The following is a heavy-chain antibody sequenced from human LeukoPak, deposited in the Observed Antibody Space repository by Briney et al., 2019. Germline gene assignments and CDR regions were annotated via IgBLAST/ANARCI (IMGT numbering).Heavy chain of an antibody. CDR2: IYSDGST. D-gene: IGHD1-26*01. CDR3: ARERGRGRDSPWFDY. J-gene: IGHJ4*02. Sequence: GGSLRLSCAASGFIVSGGFMSWVRQAPGKGLEWVSVIYSDGSTYYADSVKGRFTISRDNSKNTLDLQMTGLRAEDTAVYYCARERGRGRDSPWFDYWGQGTLVTVSS. CDR1: GFIVSGGF. V-gene: IGHV3-53*01.